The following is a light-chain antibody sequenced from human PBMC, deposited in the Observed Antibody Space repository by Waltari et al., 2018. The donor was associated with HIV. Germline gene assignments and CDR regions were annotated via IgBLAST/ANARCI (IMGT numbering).Light chain of an antibody. CDR3: QQYHIYST. Sequence: DIQMTQSPSTLSASVGDRVTITCRASQSINSWLAWYQQKPGKAPNLLIYKASTLERGVPSMLSGSRSGTEFTLTISRLQSDDSATYFCQQYHIYSTFGQGTKVEI. CDR1: QSINSW. J-gene: IGKJ1*01. CDR2: KAS. V-gene: IGKV1-5*03.